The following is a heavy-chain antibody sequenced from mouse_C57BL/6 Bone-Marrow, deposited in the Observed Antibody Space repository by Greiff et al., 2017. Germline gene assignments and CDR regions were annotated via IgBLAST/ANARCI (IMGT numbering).Heavy chain of an antibody. CDR2: INPYNGGT. J-gene: IGHJ4*01. CDR1: GYTFTDYY. V-gene: IGHV1-19*01. CDR3: SRDLDYAMDY. Sequence: EVQLQQSGPVLVKPGASVKMSCKASGYTFTDYYMNWVKQSHGKSLEWIGVINPYNGGTSYNQKFKGKATLTVDKSSSAAYMELNSLTSADSAVYYCSRDLDYAMDYWGQGTSVTVSS.